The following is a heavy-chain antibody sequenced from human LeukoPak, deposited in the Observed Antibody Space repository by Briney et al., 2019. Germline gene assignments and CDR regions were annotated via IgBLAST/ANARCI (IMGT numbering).Heavy chain of an antibody. J-gene: IGHJ6*03. D-gene: IGHD2-2*01. CDR3: ARPAKGAYYYYYMDV. CDR1: DYTLLTYG. CDR2: ISTYNGNT. V-gene: IGHV1-18*01. Sequence: ASVKVSCKASDYTLLTYGITWVRQAPGQGLEWMGWISTYNGNTHYAQKLQGRVTMTTDTPTRTAYMELRSLTSNDTGIYYCARPAKGAYYYYYMDVWGRGNTVTVSS.